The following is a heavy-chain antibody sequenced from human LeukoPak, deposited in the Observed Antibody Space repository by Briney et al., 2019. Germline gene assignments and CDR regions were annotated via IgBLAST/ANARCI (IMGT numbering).Heavy chain of an antibody. J-gene: IGHJ4*02. V-gene: IGHV4-39*01. D-gene: IGHD5-24*01. CDR1: GFTFSSYG. Sequence: GSLRLSCAASGFTFSSYGMSWIRQPPGKGLEWIGSIFYSGNTYDNPSLKSRVTISVDTSKNQFSLKLNSVTAADTAVYYCARHRSKWLQSSFDYWGQGTLVTVSS. CDR3: ARHRSKWLQSSFDY. CDR2: IFYSGNT.